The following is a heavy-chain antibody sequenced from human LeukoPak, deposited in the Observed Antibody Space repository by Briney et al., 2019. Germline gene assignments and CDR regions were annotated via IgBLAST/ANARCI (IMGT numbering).Heavy chain of an antibody. Sequence: SETLSLTCTVSGGSISISNYYWGWIRHPPGRGLEWIGSISYSGTYYNPSLKSRLTLSVDTSKNHFSLNLRSVTAADTAVYYCARRTSNPVGAIDYWGQGTLVTVSS. CDR1: GGSISISNYY. D-gene: IGHD1-26*01. CDR2: ISYSGT. J-gene: IGHJ4*02. V-gene: IGHV4-39*01. CDR3: ARRTSNPVGAIDY.